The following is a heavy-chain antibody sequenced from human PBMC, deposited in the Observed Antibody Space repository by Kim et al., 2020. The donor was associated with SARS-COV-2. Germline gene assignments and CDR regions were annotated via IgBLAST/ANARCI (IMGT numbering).Heavy chain of an antibody. J-gene: IGHJ4*02. CDR2: ISYSGST. D-gene: IGHD3-22*01. CDR1: GGSISSGGYY. CDR3: ARGQGLITMIVVVVGAFDS. Sequence: SETLSLTCTVSGGSISSGGYYWSWIRQHPGKGLEWIGYISYSGSTYYNPSLKSRVTISVDTTKNQFSLKLSSVTAADTAVYYCARGQGLITMIVVVVGAFDSWGQGTLVTVSS. V-gene: IGHV4-31*03.